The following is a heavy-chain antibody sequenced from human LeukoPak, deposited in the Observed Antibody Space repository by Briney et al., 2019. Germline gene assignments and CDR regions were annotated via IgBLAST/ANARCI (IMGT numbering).Heavy chain of an antibody. CDR3: AGGLVGAGYYFDY. CDR1: GFTFSSYE. V-gene: IGHV3-48*03. Sequence: GGSLRLSCAASGFTFSSYEMNWVRPAPGKGLEWVSYISSSGSTIYYADSVKGRFTISRDNAKNSLYLQMNSLRAEDTAVYYCAGGLVGAGYYFDYWGQGTLVTVSS. J-gene: IGHJ4*02. D-gene: IGHD1-26*01. CDR2: ISSSGSTI.